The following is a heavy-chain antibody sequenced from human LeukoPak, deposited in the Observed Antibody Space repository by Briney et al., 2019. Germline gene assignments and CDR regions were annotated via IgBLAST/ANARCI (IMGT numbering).Heavy chain of an antibody. V-gene: IGHV3-21*01. J-gene: IGHJ4*02. CDR2: ISSSSSYI. D-gene: IGHD6-13*01. Sequence: GGSLRLSCAASGFTFSSYSMNWVRQAPGKGLEWVSSISSSSSYIYYADSVKGRFTTSRDNAKNSLYLQMNSLRAEDTAVYYCASGRAAAGIDYWGQGTLVTVSS. CDR1: GFTFSSYS. CDR3: ASGRAAAGIDY.